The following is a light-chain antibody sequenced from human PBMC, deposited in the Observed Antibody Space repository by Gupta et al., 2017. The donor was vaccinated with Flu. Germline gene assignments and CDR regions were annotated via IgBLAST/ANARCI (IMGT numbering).Light chain of an antibody. CDR3: HQYESFPYT. CDR2: AAS. CDR1: QDIKNY. Sequence: PSSLSVSAGDRVTITCRTTQDIKNYLAWFQQKPGEAPKSLIYAASSLKSGVPSKFSGSGSGTNFTLTISSLQPEDAATYYCHQYESFPYTFGRGTQMAI. V-gene: IGKV1-16*02. J-gene: IGKJ2*01.